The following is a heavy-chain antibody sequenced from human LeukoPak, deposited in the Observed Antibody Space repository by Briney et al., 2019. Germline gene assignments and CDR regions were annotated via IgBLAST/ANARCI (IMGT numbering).Heavy chain of an antibody. Sequence: GGSLRLSCAASAGYWMHWVRQAPGKGLVWVSRIKSDGSDTTYADSVKGRFTISRDNAKNTLYLQMSSLRAEDTAVYYCATSDWFDPWGQGTLVTVSS. CDR1: AGYW. CDR3: ATSDWFDP. V-gene: IGHV3-74*01. J-gene: IGHJ5*02. D-gene: IGHD3-10*01. CDR2: IKSDGSDT.